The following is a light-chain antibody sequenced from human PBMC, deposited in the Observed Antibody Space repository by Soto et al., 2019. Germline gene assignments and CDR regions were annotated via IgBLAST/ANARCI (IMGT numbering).Light chain of an antibody. J-gene: IGLJ1*01. Sequence: QAVVTQPPSVSGAPGQRVTISCTGSSSNIGAGYPVHWYQQLPGTAPKLLIFGNTNRPSGVPDRFSGSRSGLAITGLQAEDEADYYCQSYDSSLSGYVFGTGTKLTVL. V-gene: IGLV1-40*01. CDR3: QSYDSSLSGYV. CDR2: GNT. CDR1: SSNIGAGYP.